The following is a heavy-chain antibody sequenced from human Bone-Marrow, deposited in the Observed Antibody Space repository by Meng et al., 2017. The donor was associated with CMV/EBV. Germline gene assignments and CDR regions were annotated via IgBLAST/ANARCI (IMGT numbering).Heavy chain of an antibody. CDR2: ISSSSSYI. CDR1: GFTFSSYS. Sequence: GGSLRLSCAASGFTFSSYSMNWVRQAPGKGLEWVSSISSSSSYIYYADSVKGRFTISRDNAKNSLYLQMNSLRAEDTAVYYCARALDSSGWSYYYYCGMDVWGQGTTVTVSS. CDR3: ARALDSSGWSYYYYCGMDV. V-gene: IGHV3-21*01. D-gene: IGHD6-19*01. J-gene: IGHJ6*02.